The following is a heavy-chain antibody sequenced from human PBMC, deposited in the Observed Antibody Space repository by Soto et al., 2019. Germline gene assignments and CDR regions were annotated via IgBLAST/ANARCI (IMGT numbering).Heavy chain of an antibody. CDR3: AKDHYDFWSGYYTSAYYFDY. D-gene: IGHD3-3*01. Sequence: GGSLRLSCAASGFTFSSYAMSWVRQAPGKGLEWVSAISGSGGSTYYADSAKGRFTISRDNSKNTLYLQMNSLRAEDTAVYYCAKDHYDFWSGYYTSAYYFDYWGQGTLVTGSS. J-gene: IGHJ4*02. V-gene: IGHV3-23*01. CDR2: ISGSGGST. CDR1: GFTFSSYA.